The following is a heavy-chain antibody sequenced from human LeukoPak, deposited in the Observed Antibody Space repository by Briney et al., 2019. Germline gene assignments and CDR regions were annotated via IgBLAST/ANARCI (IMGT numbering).Heavy chain of an antibody. Sequence: GGSLRLSCAASGLTVRTNYMHWVRQAPGKGLEWVSVISTGGQTYYADSVKARFIASRDNSNNTLSLQMNSLRVDDTAVYFCARERLGMDVWGQGTTVTVSS. V-gene: IGHV3-66*01. D-gene: IGHD6-19*01. CDR2: ISTGGQT. J-gene: IGHJ6*02. CDR3: ARERLGMDV. CDR1: GLTVRTNY.